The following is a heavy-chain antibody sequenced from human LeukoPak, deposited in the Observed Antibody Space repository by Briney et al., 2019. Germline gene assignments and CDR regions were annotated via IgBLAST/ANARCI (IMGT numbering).Heavy chain of an antibody. D-gene: IGHD2-2*01. CDR2: ISWNSGSI. CDR1: GFTFDDYA. Sequence: GGSLRLSCAASGFTFDDYAMHWVRQAPGKGLEWVSGISWNSGSIGYADSVKGRFTISRDNAKNSLYLQMNSLRAEDTALYYCAKDRAVPAAMDDYYYGMDVWGQGTTVTVSS. CDR3: AKDRAVPAAMDDYYYGMDV. J-gene: IGHJ6*02. V-gene: IGHV3-9*01.